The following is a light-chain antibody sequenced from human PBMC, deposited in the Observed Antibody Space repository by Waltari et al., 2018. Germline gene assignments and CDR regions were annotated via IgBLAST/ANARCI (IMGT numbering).Light chain of an antibody. CDR3: AAWDDSLSGPWV. CDR1: SSNIGRNS. Sequence: QSVLTQPPSASGTPGQRVPISCSVTSSNIGRNSVYWYQQLPGTAPELLIYRNTQRRSGVPDRFSGSKSGTSASLAISGLRSEDEADYYCAAWDDSLSGPWVFGGGTKLTVL. J-gene: IGLJ3*02. V-gene: IGLV1-47*01. CDR2: RNT.